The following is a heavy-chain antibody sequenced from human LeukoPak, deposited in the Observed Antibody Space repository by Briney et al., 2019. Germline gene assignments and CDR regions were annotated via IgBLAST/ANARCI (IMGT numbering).Heavy chain of an antibody. CDR1: GYTFTSYG. D-gene: IGHD3-10*01. CDR2: ISGYNGNT. J-gene: IGHJ4*02. CDR3: ARVGGEVRFDY. V-gene: IGHV1-18*01. Sequence: ASVKVSCKASGYTFTSYGISWVRQAPGQGLEWMGWISGYNGNTKYAQKFQGRVTMTRDTSTSTVYMELSSLRSEDTAVYYCARVGGEVRFDYWGQGTLVTVSS.